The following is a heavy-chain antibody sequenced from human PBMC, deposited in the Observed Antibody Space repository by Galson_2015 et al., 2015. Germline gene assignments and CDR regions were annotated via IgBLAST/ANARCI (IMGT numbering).Heavy chain of an antibody. CDR1: GFSVSSNY. V-gene: IGHV3-53*01. D-gene: IGHD3-16*01. CDR2: TYSGGTT. CDR3: ARRGAGGRALDY. J-gene: IGHJ4*02. Sequence: SLRLSCAASGFSVSSNYMSWVRQAPGKGLEWVSVTYSGGTTFYADSVKGRFTISRDNSMNTLYLQMNSLTAEDTAVYYCARRGAGGRALDYWGQGTLVTVSS.